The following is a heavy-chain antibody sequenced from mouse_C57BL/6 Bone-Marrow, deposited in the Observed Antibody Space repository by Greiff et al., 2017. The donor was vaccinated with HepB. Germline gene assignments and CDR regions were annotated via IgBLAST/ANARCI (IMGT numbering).Heavy chain of an antibody. CDR2: IYPRSGNT. CDR1: GYTFTSYG. V-gene: IGHV1-81*01. Sequence: QVQLKQSGAELARPGASVKLSCKASGYTFTSYGISWVKQRTGQGPEWIGEIYPRSGNTYYNEKFKGKATLTADKSSSTAYMELRSLTSEDSAVYFCARALDYDWGQGTLVTVSA. D-gene: IGHD2-4*01. J-gene: IGHJ3*01. CDR3: ARALDYD.